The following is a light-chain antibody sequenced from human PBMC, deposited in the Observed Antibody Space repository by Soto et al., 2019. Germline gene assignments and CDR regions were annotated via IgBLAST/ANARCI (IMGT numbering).Light chain of an antibody. CDR1: SGDVGGYNY. CDR2: EVS. Sequence: QSALTQPASVSGSPGQSITISCTGTSGDVGGYNYVSWYQQHPGKAPKLMIYEVSNRPSGVSNRFSGSKSGNTASLTISGLQAEDEADYYCSSYTSSSVVFGGGTKVTVL. V-gene: IGLV2-14*01. CDR3: SSYTSSSVV. J-gene: IGLJ2*01.